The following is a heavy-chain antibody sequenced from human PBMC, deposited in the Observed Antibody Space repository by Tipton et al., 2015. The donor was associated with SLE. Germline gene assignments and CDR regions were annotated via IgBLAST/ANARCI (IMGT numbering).Heavy chain of an antibody. Sequence: TLSLTCTVSGGSINYYYWGWIRQPPGKGLEWVGTVYYTGNTFYNPSLKSRVTISVDTSKNQFSLRLTSVTAADTAVYFCARGNGSPGGFDLWGRGTLVTVSS. CDR2: VYYTGNT. D-gene: IGHD5-24*01. J-gene: IGHJ2*01. CDR1: GGSINYYY. CDR3: ARGNGSPGGFDL. V-gene: IGHV4-39*07.